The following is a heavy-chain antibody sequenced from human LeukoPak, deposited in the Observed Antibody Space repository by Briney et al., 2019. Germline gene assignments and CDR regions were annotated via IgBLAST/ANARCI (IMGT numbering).Heavy chain of an antibody. J-gene: IGHJ4*02. Sequence: ASVTVSCKASGYTFTGYYMHWVRQAPGQGLEWMGWINPNSGGTNYAQKFQGRVTMTRDTSISTAYMELSRLRSDDTAVYYCVRETVDDYGDYGSMAYWGQGTLVTASS. D-gene: IGHD4-17*01. V-gene: IGHV1-2*02. CDR1: GYTFTGYY. CDR2: INPNSGGT. CDR3: VRETVDDYGDYGSMAY.